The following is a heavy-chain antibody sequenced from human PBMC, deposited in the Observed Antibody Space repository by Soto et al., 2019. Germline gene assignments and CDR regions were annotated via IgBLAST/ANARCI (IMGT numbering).Heavy chain of an antibody. CDR2: INPGGTIT. J-gene: IGHJ6*02. D-gene: IGHD3-3*01. CDR3: TRGSFLEWSCMDV. V-gene: IGHV1-46*02. CDR1: GYTFNRYY. Sequence: ASVKVSCKASGYTFNRYYMHWLRQAPGQGLEWMGMINPGGTITSYAQEFQGRVTMTGDTSTSTLYMDLSSLRSDDTAVYYCTRGSFLEWSCMDVWGQGATVTVSS.